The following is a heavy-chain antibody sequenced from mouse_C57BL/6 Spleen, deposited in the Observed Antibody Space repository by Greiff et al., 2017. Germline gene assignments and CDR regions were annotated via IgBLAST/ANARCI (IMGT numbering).Heavy chain of an antibody. D-gene: IGHD1-1*01. V-gene: IGHV1-47*01. CDR1: GYTFTTYP. Sequence: VKVVESGAELVKPGASVKMSCKASGYTFTTYPIEWMKQNHGKSLEWIGNFHPYNDDTKYNEKFKGKATLTVEKSSRTVYLELSRLTSDDSAVYYCARRITTVVEGYFDVWGTGTTVTVSS. CDR2: FHPYNDDT. J-gene: IGHJ1*03. CDR3: ARRITTVVEGYFDV.